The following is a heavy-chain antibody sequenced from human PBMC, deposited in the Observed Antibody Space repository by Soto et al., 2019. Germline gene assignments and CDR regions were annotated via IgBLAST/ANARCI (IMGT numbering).Heavy chain of an antibody. CDR2: ISSSSSYI. V-gene: IGHV3-21*01. Sequence: GGSLRLSCAASGFTFSSYSMNWVRQAPGKGLEWVSSISSSSSYIYYADSVKGRFTISRDNAKNSLYLQMNSLRAEDTAVYYCARGLNPSHIVVVPAAKERRYYYYMDVWGKGTTVTVSS. CDR3: ARGLNPSHIVVVPAAKERRYYYYMDV. J-gene: IGHJ6*03. CDR1: GFTFSSYS. D-gene: IGHD2-2*01.